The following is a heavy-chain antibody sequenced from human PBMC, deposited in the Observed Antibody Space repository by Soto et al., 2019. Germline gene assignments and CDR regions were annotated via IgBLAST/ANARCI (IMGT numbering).Heavy chain of an antibody. D-gene: IGHD4-17*01. CDR2: IIPILGIA. CDR1: GGTFSSYT. V-gene: IGHV1-69*02. CDR3: ARYGDDDAFDI. Sequence: QVQLVQSGAEVKKPGSSVKVSCKASGGTFSSYTISWVRQAPGQGLEWMGRIIPILGIANYAQKFQGRVTINADKSTSTAYMELSSLRSEDTAVYYCARYGDDDAFDIWGQGTMVTVSS. J-gene: IGHJ3*02.